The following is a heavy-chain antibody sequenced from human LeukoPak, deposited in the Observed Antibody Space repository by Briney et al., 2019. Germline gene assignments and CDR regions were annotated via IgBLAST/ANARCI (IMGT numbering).Heavy chain of an antibody. V-gene: IGHV4-30-4*01. CDR1: GGSISSGAYY. D-gene: IGHD1-26*01. CDR2: IYYSGST. J-gene: IGHJ5*02. CDR3: VRGPIVGDGPYNWFDP. Sequence: PSETLSLTCTVSGGSISSGAYYWSWIRQPPGKGLEWIGYIYYSGSTYYSPSLKSRVTISVDTSKNQFSLKLSSVTATDTAVYYCVRGPIVGDGPYNWFDPWGQGTLVTVSS.